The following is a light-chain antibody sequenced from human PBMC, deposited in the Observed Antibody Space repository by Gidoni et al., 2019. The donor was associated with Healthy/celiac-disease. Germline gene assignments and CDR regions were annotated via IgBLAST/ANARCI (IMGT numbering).Light chain of an antibody. CDR2: WAS. J-gene: IGKJ1*01. Sequence: DIVMTPSPDSLAVSLGERATINCKSSQSVLYSSNNKTYLAWYQQKPGQPPKLLIYWASTRESGVPDRFSGSGSGTDFTLTISSLQAEDVAVYYCQQYYSTPETFGQGTKVEIK. V-gene: IGKV4-1*01. CDR1: QSVLYSSNNKTY. CDR3: QQYYSTPET.